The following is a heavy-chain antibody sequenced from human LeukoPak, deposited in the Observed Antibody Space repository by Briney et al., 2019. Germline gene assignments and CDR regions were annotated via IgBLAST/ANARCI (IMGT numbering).Heavy chain of an antibody. CDR2: IKQDGSEK. D-gene: IGHD3-16*01. CDR1: GFTFSSYA. Sequence: PGGSLRLSCAASGFTFSSYAMSWVRQAPGKGLEWVANIKQDGSEKYYVDSVKGRFTISRDNAKNSLYLQMNSLRAEDTAVYYCARDRRYALDIWGQGTMVTVSS. CDR3: ARDRRYALDI. J-gene: IGHJ3*02. V-gene: IGHV3-7*01.